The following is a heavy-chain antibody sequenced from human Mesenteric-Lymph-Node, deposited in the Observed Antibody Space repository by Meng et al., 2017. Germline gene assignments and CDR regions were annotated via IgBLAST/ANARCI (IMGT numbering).Heavy chain of an antibody. CDR3: ASSRTGYDFWSGYSY. Sequence: VPLVQSGAEVKKPGASRKVSCKASGYTFTSYDINWVRQATGQGLEWMGWMNPNSGNTGYAQKFQGRVTMTRNTSISTAYMELSSLRSEDTAVYYCASSRTGYDFWSGYSYWGQGTLVTVSS. CDR1: GYTFTSYD. D-gene: IGHD3-3*01. J-gene: IGHJ4*02. V-gene: IGHV1-8*01. CDR2: MNPNSGNT.